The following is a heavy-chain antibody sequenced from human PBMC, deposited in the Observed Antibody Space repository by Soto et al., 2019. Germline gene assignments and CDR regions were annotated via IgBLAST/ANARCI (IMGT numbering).Heavy chain of an antibody. CDR2: INAGNGNT. CDR3: ARDLYGDYADDAFDI. D-gene: IGHD4-17*01. V-gene: IGHV1-3*01. J-gene: IGHJ3*02. CDR1: GYTFTSYA. Sequence: GASVKVSCKASGYTFTSYAMHWVRQAPGQRLEWMGWINAGNGNTKYSQKFQGRVTITRDTSASTAYMELSSLRSEDTAVYYCARDLYGDYADDAFDIWGQGTMVTVSS.